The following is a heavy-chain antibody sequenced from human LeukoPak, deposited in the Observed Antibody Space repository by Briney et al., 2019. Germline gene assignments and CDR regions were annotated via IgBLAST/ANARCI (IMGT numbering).Heavy chain of an antibody. Sequence: SETLSLTCTVSGGSISSSSNYWGWIRQPPGKGLEWIGSIYYSGSTYYNPSLKSRVTISVDTSKNQFSLKLSSVTAADTAVYYCARHRAQWLAIRDFDYWGQGTLVTVSS. CDR3: ARHRAQWLAIRDFDY. CDR1: GGSISSSSNY. V-gene: IGHV4-39*01. D-gene: IGHD6-19*01. CDR2: IYYSGST. J-gene: IGHJ4*02.